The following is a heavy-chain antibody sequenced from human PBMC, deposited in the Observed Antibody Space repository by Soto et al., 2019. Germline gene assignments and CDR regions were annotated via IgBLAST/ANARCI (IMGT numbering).Heavy chain of an antibody. D-gene: IGHD6-13*01. V-gene: IGHV4-59*01. J-gene: IGHJ6*02. CDR3: ARDRLPSSSWYGYYYYYYGMDV. CDR1: GGSISSYY. Sequence: SETLSLTCTVSGGSISSYYWSWIRQPPGKGLEWIGYIYYSGSTNYNPSLKSRVTISVDTSKNQFSLKLSSVTAADTAVYYCARDRLPSSSWYGYYYYYYGMDVWGQGTTVTVSS. CDR2: IYYSGST.